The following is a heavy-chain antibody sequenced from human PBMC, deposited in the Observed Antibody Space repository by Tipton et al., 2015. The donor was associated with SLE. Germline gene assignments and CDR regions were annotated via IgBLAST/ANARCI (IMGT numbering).Heavy chain of an antibody. Sequence: TLSLTCAVYGGSFSGYYWGWIRQPPGKGLEWIGSIYHSGTAYYNPSLKSRVTISIDTSKNQFSLKLSSVTAADTAVYYCARMGGDIVVVTAASDAFDIWGLGTMVTVSS. D-gene: IGHD2-21*02. J-gene: IGHJ3*02. CDR1: GGSFSGYY. V-gene: IGHV4-34*01. CDR3: ARMGGDIVVVTAASDAFDI. CDR2: IYHSGTA.